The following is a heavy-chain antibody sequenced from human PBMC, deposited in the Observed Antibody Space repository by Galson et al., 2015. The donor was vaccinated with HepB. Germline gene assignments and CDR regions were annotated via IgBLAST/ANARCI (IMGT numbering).Heavy chain of an antibody. Sequence: SLRLSCAASGFTFSSYGMHWVRQAPGKGLEWVAVISYDGSNKYYADSVKGRFTISRDNSKNTLYLQMNSLRAEDTAVYYCAALSDSSSSKPHDYWGQGTLSPSPQ. CDR2: ISYDGSNK. J-gene: IGHJ4*02. D-gene: IGHD6-6*01. V-gene: IGHV3-30*03. CDR3: AALSDSSSSKPHDY. CDR1: GFTFSSYG.